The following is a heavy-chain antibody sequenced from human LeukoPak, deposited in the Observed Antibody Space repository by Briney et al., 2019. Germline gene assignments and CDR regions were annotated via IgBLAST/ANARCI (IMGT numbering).Heavy chain of an antibody. CDR1: GGSITNYY. D-gene: IGHD3-10*01. CDR2: SYYNGNT. J-gene: IGHJ4*02. V-gene: IGHV4-59*12. Sequence: SETLSLTCTVSGGSITNYYWSWIRQPPGKGLEWIGFSYYNGNTNYNPSLKSRVSISVDTSKNQFSLKLSSVTAADTAVYYCARDARVQKWFGELLKTTTYYFDYWGQGTLVTVSS. CDR3: ARDARVQKWFGELLKTTTYYFDY.